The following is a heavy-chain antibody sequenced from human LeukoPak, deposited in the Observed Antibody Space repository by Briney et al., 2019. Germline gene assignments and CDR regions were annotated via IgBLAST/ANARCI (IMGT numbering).Heavy chain of an antibody. D-gene: IGHD5-24*01. CDR1: GFSLTTLGMC. J-gene: IGHJ4*01. CDR2: ITWDDDQ. Sequence: SGPALVKPTQTLTLTCTFSGFSLTTLGMCVSWFRQPPGKALEWLALITWDDDQKYSASLKTRVTISRDTSRKQVVLTMTNMDPSDTATFFCARIHRGGDGYVPDYWGQGMLVTVSS. CDR3: ARIHRGGDGYVPDY. V-gene: IGHV2-70*13.